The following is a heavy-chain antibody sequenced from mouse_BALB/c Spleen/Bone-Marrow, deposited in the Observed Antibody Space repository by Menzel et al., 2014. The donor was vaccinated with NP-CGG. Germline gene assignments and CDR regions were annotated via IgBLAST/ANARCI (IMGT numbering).Heavy chain of an antibody. CDR1: GFTFSSYG. V-gene: IGHV5-6-3*01. CDR3: ARDSLLRSLYAMDY. D-gene: IGHD1-2*01. Sequence: VQVVESGGGLVQPGGSLKLSCAASGFTFSSYGMSWVRQTPDKRLELVATINSNGGRTYYPDSVKGRFTISRDNAKNTLYLQMSSLKSEDTAMYYCARDSLLRSLYAMDYWGQGTSVTVSS. J-gene: IGHJ4*01. CDR2: INSNGGRT.